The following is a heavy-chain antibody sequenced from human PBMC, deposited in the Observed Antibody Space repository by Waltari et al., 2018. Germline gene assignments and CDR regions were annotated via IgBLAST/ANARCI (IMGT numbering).Heavy chain of an antibody. CDR3: ARAREQSYDFWSGFSFYFDH. Sequence: QVQLVESGGGLVNPGGSLRLSCAASGFSFSDYYMTWMRQAPGKGLEWIAYISSRDKFIYHADSVKGRFTSSRDNAGNSLFLQMKSLRAEDTAVYYCARAREQSYDFWSGFSFYFDHWGQGALVTVSS. J-gene: IGHJ4*02. V-gene: IGHV3-11*01. CDR2: ISSRDKFI. CDR1: GFSFSDYY. D-gene: IGHD3-3*01.